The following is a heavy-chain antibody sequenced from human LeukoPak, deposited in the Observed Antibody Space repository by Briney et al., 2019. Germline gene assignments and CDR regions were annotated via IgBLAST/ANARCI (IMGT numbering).Heavy chain of an antibody. V-gene: IGHV3-7*01. D-gene: IGHD1-26*01. J-gene: IGHJ4*02. CDR2: IKQDGSEK. Sequence: AGGSLRLSCVASGLTLSRYWMSWVRQAPGKGLEWVANIKQDGSEKYYVDSVKGRFTISRDNAKNSLYLQVNSLKAEDTAMYYCASLLGEATLFDYWGQGTLVTVSS. CDR3: ASLLGEATLFDY. CDR1: GLTLSRYW.